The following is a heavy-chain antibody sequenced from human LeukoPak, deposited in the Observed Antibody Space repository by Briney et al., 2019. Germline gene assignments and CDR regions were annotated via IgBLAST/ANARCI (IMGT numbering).Heavy chain of an antibody. J-gene: IGHJ6*02. V-gene: IGHV4-39*07. D-gene: IGHD1-26*01. CDR1: GGSISSSSYY. CDR3: ARGGAYYYFYGMDV. Sequence: SETLSLTCTVSGGSISSSSYYWGWIRQPPGKGLEWIGSIYYSGSTYYNLSLKSRVTISVDTSKNQFSLKLSSVTAADTAVYYCARGGAYYYFYGMDVWGQGTTVTVSS. CDR2: IYYSGST.